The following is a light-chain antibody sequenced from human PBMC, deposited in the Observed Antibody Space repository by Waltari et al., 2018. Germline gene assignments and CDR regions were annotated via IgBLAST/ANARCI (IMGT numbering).Light chain of an antibody. CDR2: AAS. V-gene: IGKV1-NL1*01. J-gene: IGKJ1*01. CDR1: QGISNS. Sequence: DIQMTQSPSSLSASVGDRVTITCRASQGISNSLAWYQQKPGKAPKLLLYAASRLESGVPARFSGSGSGTDYTLTISSLQPEDFATYYCQQYYSTFWTFGQGTKVEIK. CDR3: QQYYSTFWT.